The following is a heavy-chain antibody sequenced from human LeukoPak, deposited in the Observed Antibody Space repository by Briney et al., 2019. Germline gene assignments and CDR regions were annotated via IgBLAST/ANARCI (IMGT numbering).Heavy chain of an antibody. CDR3: ARGAPLLRYFDL. D-gene: IGHD3-10*01. J-gene: IGHJ2*01. CDR1: GGSFSGYY. CDR2: IDHSGST. V-gene: IGHV4-34*01. Sequence: SETLSLTCAVYGGSFSGYYWSWIRQPPGKGLGWIGEIDHSGSTNYNPSLKSRVTISVDTSKNQFSLKLSSVTAADTAVYYCARGAPLLRYFDLWGRGTLVTVSS.